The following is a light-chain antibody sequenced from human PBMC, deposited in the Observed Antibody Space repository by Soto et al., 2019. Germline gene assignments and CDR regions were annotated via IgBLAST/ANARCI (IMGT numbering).Light chain of an antibody. CDR3: RSYTSSSTLWV. V-gene: IGLV2-14*01. J-gene: IGLJ3*02. CDR1: SSDVGGNNY. Sequence: QSVLTQPASVSGSPGQTITISCTGTSSDVGGNNYVSWYQQHPGNAPKLIIYEVSNRPSGVSNRFSGSKSGNTASLTICGLQSEDEADYYCRSYTSSSTLWVFGGGTKLTVL. CDR2: EVS.